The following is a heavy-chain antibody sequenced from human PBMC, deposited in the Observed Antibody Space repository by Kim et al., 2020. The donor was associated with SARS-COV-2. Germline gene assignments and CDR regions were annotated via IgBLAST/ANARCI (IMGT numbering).Heavy chain of an antibody. V-gene: IGHV3-7*01. J-gene: IGHJ4*02. CDR3: VYGKTSGDY. D-gene: IGHD2-8*01. CDR1: GFTFSSYW. Sequence: GGSLRLSCAASGFTFSSYWLTWVRQAPGKGMEWVANIKQDGSEKDYVYSVKGRFTISRDNAKNSLYLQMNSLRAADTAVYYCVYGKTSGDYWGQGTLVTVSS. CDR2: IKQDGSEK.